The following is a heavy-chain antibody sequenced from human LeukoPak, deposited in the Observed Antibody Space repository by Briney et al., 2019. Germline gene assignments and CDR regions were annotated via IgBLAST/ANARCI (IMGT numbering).Heavy chain of an antibody. CDR2: INGNNVII. V-gene: IGHV3-9*01. D-gene: IGHD2-21*02. J-gene: IGHJ3*02. CDR3: AREGLTVDAFDI. Sequence: GGSLRLSCTASGLTFDDYAMHWVRQAPGKGLEWVSGINGNNVIINYADSVKGRFTISRDNAKSSLFLQMNSLRVEDTALYYCAREGLTVDAFDIWGPGTVVTVSS. CDR1: GLTFDDYA.